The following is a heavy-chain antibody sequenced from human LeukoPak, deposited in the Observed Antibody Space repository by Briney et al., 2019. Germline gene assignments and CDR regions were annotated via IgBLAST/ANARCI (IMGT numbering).Heavy chain of an antibody. CDR1: GGSISSSNW. CDR2: IYHSGST. Sequence: SGTLSLTCAVSGGSISSSNWWSWVRQPPGKGLEWIGEIYHSGSTNYNPSLKSRVTISVDKSKNQFSLKLSSVTAADTAVYYCARVPYYYDSSDYGMDVWGQGTTATVSS. D-gene: IGHD3-22*01. J-gene: IGHJ6*02. CDR3: ARVPYYYDSSDYGMDV. V-gene: IGHV4-4*02.